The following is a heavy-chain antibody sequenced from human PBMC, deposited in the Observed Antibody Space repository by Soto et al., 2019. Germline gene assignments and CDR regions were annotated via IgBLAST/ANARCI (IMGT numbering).Heavy chain of an antibody. CDR1: GYTFTSYG. V-gene: IGHV1-18*01. Sequence: ASVKVSCKASGYTFTSYGISWVRQAPGQGLEWMGWISAYNGNTNYAQKLQGRVTMTTDTSTSTAYMELRSLRSDDTAVYYCARDGTAMVRGVGRLYYYYYYMDVWGKGTTVTVSS. D-gene: IGHD3-10*01. CDR3: ARDGTAMVRGVGRLYYYYYYMDV. J-gene: IGHJ6*03. CDR2: ISAYNGNT.